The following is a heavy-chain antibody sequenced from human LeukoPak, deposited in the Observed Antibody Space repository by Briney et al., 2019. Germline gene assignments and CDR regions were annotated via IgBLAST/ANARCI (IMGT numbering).Heavy chain of an antibody. V-gene: IGHV3-23*01. CDR2: ISGRGGTT. J-gene: IGHJ4*02. Sequence: GGSLRLSCAASGFTFNSLAVSWDWPAPGKGPEWVSGISGRGGTTYYADSVKGRFTISRDNPNNTLYLQMNSLRAEDTAVYYCTKDGRKQQLVLGGYFDYWGQGTLVTVSS. CDR1: GFTFNSLA. D-gene: IGHD6-13*01. CDR3: TKDGRKQQLVLGGYFDY.